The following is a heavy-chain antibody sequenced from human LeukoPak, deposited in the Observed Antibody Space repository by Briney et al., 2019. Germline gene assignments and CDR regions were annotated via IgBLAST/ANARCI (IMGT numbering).Heavy chain of an antibody. CDR1: GYSFTSYW. D-gene: IGHD4-11*01. J-gene: IGHJ4*02. V-gene: IGHV5-51*01. Sequence: GESLKISXKGSGYSFTSYWIGWVRQMPGKGLEWMGIIYPGDSDTIYSPSFQGQVTISADKSVSTAYLQWSSLKASDTAMYYCARLSDYSIDYWGQGTLVTVSS. CDR3: ARLSDYSIDY. CDR2: IYPGDSDT.